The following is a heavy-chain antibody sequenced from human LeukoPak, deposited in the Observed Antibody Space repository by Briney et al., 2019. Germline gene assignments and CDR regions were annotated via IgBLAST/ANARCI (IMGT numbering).Heavy chain of an antibody. J-gene: IGHJ3*02. CDR1: GFTFSSYS. Sequence: GGSLRLSCAASGFTFSSYSMNWVRQAPGKGLEWVSSISSSSSYIYYADSVKGRFTISRDNAKNSLYLQMNSLRAEDTAVYYCAREYSSDWYDAFDIWGQGTMVTVSS. CDR3: AREYSSDWYDAFDI. D-gene: IGHD6-19*01. CDR2: ISSSSSYI. V-gene: IGHV3-21*01.